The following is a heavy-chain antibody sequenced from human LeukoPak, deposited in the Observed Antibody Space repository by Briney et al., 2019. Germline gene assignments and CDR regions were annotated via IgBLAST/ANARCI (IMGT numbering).Heavy chain of an antibody. V-gene: IGHV1-8*01. CDR3: ARTPPSDVFWIGYYKHSFAY. J-gene: IGHJ4*01. D-gene: IGHD3-3*01. CDR1: GYTFTSYD. Sequence: ASVKVSCKASGYTFTSYDINWVRQATGQGLEWMGWMNPNSGNTGYAQKFQGRVTMTRNTSISTAYMELSSLRSEDTAVYYCARTPPSDVFWIGYYKHSFAYGGQEPWSPSPQ. CDR2: MNPNSGNT.